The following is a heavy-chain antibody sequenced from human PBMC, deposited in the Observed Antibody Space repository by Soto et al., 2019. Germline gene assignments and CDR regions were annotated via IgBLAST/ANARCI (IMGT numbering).Heavy chain of an antibody. J-gene: IGHJ4*02. CDR2: MSYDGNSK. D-gene: IGHD2-21*01. CDR1: GFTFSSYS. V-gene: IGHV3-30-3*01. CDR3: ARGRTVRDHDDFDL. Sequence: QVQLVESGGGVVQPGRSLRLSCAASGFTFSSYSMHWVRQAPGKGLEWVAAMSYDGNSKYFADSVKGRFTISRDNSKNTLSRQMSSLGAEDSAVYSCARGRTVRDHDDFDLWGQGTLVTVSS.